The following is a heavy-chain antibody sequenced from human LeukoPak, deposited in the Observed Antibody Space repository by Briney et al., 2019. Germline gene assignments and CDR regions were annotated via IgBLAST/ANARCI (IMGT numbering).Heavy chain of an antibody. D-gene: IGHD4-23*01. V-gene: IGHV1-8*01. CDR2: VNPDSGKT. CDR1: GYTFIRHE. CDR3: ARGAAGGNF. J-gene: IGHJ4*02. Sequence: GASVKVSCKASGYTFIRHEINWVRLATGQGLEWMGWVNPDSGKTAYAQKFQGRLIMTRNTSINTVYMELGSLKSEDTAVYYCARGAAGGNFWGQGTLVTVSS.